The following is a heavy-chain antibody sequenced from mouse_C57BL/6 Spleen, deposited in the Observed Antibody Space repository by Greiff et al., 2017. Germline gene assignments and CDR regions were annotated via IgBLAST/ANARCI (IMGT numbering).Heavy chain of an antibody. CDR1: GFTFSDYG. CDR2: ISSGSSTI. D-gene: IGHD2-10*01. J-gene: IGHJ4*01. Sequence: EVMLVESGGGLVKPGGSLKLSCAASGFTFSDYGMHWVRQAPEKGLEWVAYISSGSSTIYYADTVKGRFTISRDNAKNTLFLQMTSLRSEDTAMYYCARSLLSYYYAMDYWGQGTSVTVSS. CDR3: ARSLLSYYYAMDY. V-gene: IGHV5-17*01.